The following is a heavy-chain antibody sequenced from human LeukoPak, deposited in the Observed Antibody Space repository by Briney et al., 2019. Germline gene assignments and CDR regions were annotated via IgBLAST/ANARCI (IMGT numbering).Heavy chain of an antibody. CDR1: GGSFSGYY. CDR2: IGHSGDT. D-gene: IGHD1-7*01. V-gene: IGHV4-34*01. J-gene: IGHJ4*02. CDR3: ARGHLRTGTREFDS. Sequence: SETLSLTCAVYGGSFSGYYWSWIRHPPGKGLEWIGEIGHSGDTKYNASLKSRVSLSVDTSKNQISLKMNFVTAADTALYYCARGHLRTGTREFDSWGRGTLVIVSS.